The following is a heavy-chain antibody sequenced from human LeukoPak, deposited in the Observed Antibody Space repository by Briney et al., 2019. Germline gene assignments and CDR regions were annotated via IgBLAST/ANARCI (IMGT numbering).Heavy chain of an antibody. V-gene: IGHV3-23*01. Sequence: PGGSLRLSCAASGFIFRNYAMSWVRQAPGNGLEWVSAITGSGDTTYYADSVKGRFTISRDNSKNTLYVEMNTLRAEDTAVYYCAKWGDYDILTGYYVSDFWGQGTLVTVSS. CDR3: AKWGDYDILTGYYVSDF. D-gene: IGHD3-9*01. CDR1: GFIFRNYA. J-gene: IGHJ4*02. CDR2: ITGSGDTT.